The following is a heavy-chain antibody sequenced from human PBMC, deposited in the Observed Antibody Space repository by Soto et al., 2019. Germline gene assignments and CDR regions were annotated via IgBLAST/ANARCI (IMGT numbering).Heavy chain of an antibody. V-gene: IGHV3-30*18. Sequence: VQLVESGGGVVQPGRSLRLSCAASGFTFSSYGMHWVRQAPGKGLEWVAVISYDGSNKYYADSVKGRFTISRDNSKNTLYLQMNSLSAEDTAVYYCAKECYDSSGYYYVEAFDIWGQGTMVTVSS. CDR1: GFTFSSYG. CDR2: ISYDGSNK. D-gene: IGHD3-22*01. CDR3: AKECYDSSGYYYVEAFDI. J-gene: IGHJ3*02.